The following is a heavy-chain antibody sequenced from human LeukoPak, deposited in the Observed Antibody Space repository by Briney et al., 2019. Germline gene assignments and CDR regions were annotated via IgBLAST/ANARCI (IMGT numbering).Heavy chain of an antibody. CDR3: VKDRTGTYTLDY. D-gene: IGHD3-10*01. V-gene: IGHV3-30-3*01. CDR2: ISDAGSRQ. J-gene: IGHJ4*02. Sequence: PGGPLKLSCSATGFTLSNYVIHWGRQAPGKGLEWVAFISDAGSRQHYADSVKGRFTISRDNSKSTLNLQMNSLRAEDTAVYYCVKDRTGTYTLDYWGQGTLVTVSS. CDR1: GFTLSNYV.